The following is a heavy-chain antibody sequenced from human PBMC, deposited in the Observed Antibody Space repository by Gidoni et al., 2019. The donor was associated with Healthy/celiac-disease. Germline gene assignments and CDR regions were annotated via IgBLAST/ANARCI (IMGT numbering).Heavy chain of an antibody. Sequence: QVQLQESGPGLVKPSQTLSLTCTVSGGSISSGSYYWSWTRQPAGKGLEWIGRIYTSGSTNYNPSLKSRVTISVDTSKNQFSLKLSSVTAADTAVYYCARAWGAGWSGYYLLWGQGTLVTVSS. CDR1: GGSISSGSYY. CDR2: IYTSGST. D-gene: IGHD3-3*01. J-gene: IGHJ4*02. V-gene: IGHV4-61*02. CDR3: ARAWGAGWSGYYLL.